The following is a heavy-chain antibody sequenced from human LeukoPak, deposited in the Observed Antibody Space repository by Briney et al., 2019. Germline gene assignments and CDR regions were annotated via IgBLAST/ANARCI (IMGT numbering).Heavy chain of an antibody. D-gene: IGHD3-10*01. CDR2: INHSGST. J-gene: IGHJ4*02. Sequence: SETLSLTCAAYGGSFSGYYWSWIRQPPGKGLEWIGEINHSGSTNYNPSLKSRVTISVDTSKNQFSLKLSSVTAADTAVYYCARASSYYYGSGSPDDYWGQGTLVTVS. CDR1: GGSFSGYY. CDR3: ARASSYYYGSGSPDDY. V-gene: IGHV4-34*01.